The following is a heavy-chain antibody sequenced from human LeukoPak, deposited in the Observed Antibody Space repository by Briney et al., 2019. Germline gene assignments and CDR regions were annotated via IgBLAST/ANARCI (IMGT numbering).Heavy chain of an antibody. J-gene: IGHJ3*02. CDR2: IYYSGST. Sequence: SETLPLTCTVSGGSISSYYWSWIRQPPGKGLEWIGNIYYSGSTNYNPSLKSRVTMSVDTSKNQFSLKLSSVTAADTAVYYCAREQWLENDAFDIWGQGTMVIVSS. V-gene: IGHV4-59*01. CDR3: AREQWLENDAFDI. D-gene: IGHD6-19*01. CDR1: GGSISSYY.